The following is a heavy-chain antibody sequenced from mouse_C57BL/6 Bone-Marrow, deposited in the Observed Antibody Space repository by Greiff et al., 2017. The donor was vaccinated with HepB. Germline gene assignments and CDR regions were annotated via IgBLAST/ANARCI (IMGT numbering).Heavy chain of an antibody. D-gene: IGHD1-1*01. J-gene: IGHJ3*01. CDR3: ARGYYYCSSPGWFAY. Sequence: QVQLQQSGAELARPGASVKLSCKASGYTFTSYGISWVKQRTGQGLEWIGEIYPRSGNTYYNEKFKGKATLTADKSSSTAYMELRSLTSEDSAVYFCARGYYYCSSPGWFAYWGQGTLVTVSA. CDR2: IYPRSGNT. V-gene: IGHV1-81*01. CDR1: GYTFTSYG.